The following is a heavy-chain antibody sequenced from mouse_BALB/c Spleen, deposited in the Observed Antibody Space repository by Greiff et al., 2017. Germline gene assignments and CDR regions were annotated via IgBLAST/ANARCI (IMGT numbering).Heavy chain of an antibody. CDR3: ARGTWDY. CDR2: IDPANGNT. D-gene: IGHD3-3*01. J-gene: IGHJ2*01. CDR1: GFNIKDTY. V-gene: IGHV14-3*02. Sequence: DVKLVESGAELVKPGASVKLSCTASGFNIKDTYMHWVKQRPEQGLEWIGRIDPANGNTKYDPKFQGKATITADTSSNTAYLQLSSLTSEDTAVYYCARGTWDYWGQGTTLTVSS.